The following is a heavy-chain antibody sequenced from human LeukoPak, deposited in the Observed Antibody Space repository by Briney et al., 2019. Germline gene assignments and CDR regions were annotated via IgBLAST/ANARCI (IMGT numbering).Heavy chain of an antibody. D-gene: IGHD5-12*01. V-gene: IGHV3-21*01. CDR3: ARAIVATINPFDY. J-gene: IGHJ4*02. Sequence: GGSLRLSCAASGFTFSSYSMNWVRQAPGKRLEWVSSISSSSSYIYYADSVKGRFTISRDNAKNSLHLQMNSLRAEDTAVYYCARAIVATINPFDYWGQGTLVTVSS. CDR1: GFTFSSYS. CDR2: ISSSSSYI.